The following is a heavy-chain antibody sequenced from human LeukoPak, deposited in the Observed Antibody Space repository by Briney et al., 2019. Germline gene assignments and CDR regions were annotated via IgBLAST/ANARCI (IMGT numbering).Heavy chain of an antibody. V-gene: IGHV1-69*13. CDR3: ARGTMVTRSRYYFDY. Sequence: SVKVSCKASGGTFSSYAISWVRQAPGQGLEWMGGIIPIFETANYAQKFQGRVTITADESASTAYMELSSLRSEDTAVYYCARGTMVTRSRYYFDYWGQGTLVTVSS. J-gene: IGHJ4*02. CDR2: IIPIFETA. D-gene: IGHD5-18*01. CDR1: GGTFSSYA.